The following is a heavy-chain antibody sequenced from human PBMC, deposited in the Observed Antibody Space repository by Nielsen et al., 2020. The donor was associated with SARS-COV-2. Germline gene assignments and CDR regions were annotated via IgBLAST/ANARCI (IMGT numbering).Heavy chain of an antibody. D-gene: IGHD3-16*01. CDR1: GTTFTRSA. CDR3: ARDPGDGGYFDY. Sequence: SVKVSCKATGTTFTRSAISWVRQAPGQGLEWMGGIIPAFDTVNYAQKFQGRVSITADESTTTAYMELSSLSSEDTAVYYCARDPGDGGYFDYWGQGTLATVSS. CDR2: IIPAFDTV. J-gene: IGHJ4*02. V-gene: IGHV1-69*13.